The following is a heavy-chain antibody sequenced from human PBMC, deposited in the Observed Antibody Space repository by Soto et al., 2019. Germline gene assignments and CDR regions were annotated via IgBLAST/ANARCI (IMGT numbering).Heavy chain of an antibody. V-gene: IGHV3-7*03. Sequence: EVQLVESGGGLVQPGGSLRLSCAASGFTFSSYYMSWVRQAPGQGLEWVAIIKQDGSEKYYVDSVKGRFTIARDNAKNSLYLQMNSLRAEDTAVYYCARDRGGSQLWENWFDPWGQGTLVTVSS. D-gene: IGHD1-26*01. CDR1: GFTFSSYY. CDR3: ARDRGGSQLWENWFDP. CDR2: IKQDGSEK. J-gene: IGHJ5*02.